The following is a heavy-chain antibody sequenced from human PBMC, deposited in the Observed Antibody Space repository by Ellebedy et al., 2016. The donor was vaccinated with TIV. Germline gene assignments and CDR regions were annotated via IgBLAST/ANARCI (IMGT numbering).Heavy chain of an antibody. D-gene: IGHD6-19*01. J-gene: IGHJ4*02. CDR3: AREDEERRSHEAGIAVAGSYYFDY. V-gene: IGHV4-39*07. Sequence: SETLSLTCTVSGGSISSSSYYWGWIRQPPGKGLEWIGEIYHSGSTNYNPSLKSRVTISVDKSKNQFSLKLSSVTAADTAVYYCAREDEERRSHEAGIAVAGSYYFDYWGQGTLVTVSS. CDR2: IYHSGST. CDR1: GGSISSSSYY.